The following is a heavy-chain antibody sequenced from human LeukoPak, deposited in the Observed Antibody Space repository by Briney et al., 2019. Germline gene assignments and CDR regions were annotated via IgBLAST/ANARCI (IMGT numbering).Heavy chain of an antibody. CDR3: ARVGLEYSSCCGAFDY. Sequence: SETLSLTCTVSGGSISSSSYYWGWIRQPPGKGLEWIGSIYYSGSTYYNPSLKSRVTISVDTSKNQFSLKLSSVTAADTAVYYCARVGLEYSSCCGAFDYWGQGTLVTVSS. D-gene: IGHD6-6*01. CDR2: IYYSGST. CDR1: GGSISSSSYY. V-gene: IGHV4-39*01. J-gene: IGHJ4*02.